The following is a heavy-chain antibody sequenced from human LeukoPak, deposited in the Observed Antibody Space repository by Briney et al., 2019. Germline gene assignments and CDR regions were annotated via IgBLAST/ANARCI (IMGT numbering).Heavy chain of an antibody. J-gene: IGHJ4*02. CDR2: IYTGGNA. V-gene: IGHV3-53*01. Sequence: PGGSLRLSCAASGFTVDSNYLSWVRQAPGKGLEWVSTIYTGGNAYYAASVEGRFTISRDFSKNTVFLHMNSLRAEDTAMYYCARGDDSGYYDYFDYWGQGALVTVSS. CDR3: ARGDDSGYYDYFDY. CDR1: GFTVDSNY. D-gene: IGHD3-22*01.